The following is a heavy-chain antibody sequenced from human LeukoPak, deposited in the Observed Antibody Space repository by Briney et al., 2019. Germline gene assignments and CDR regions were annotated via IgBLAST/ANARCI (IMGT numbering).Heavy chain of an antibody. V-gene: IGHV3-23*01. CDR1: GFTFSSYA. D-gene: IGHD2-21*02. J-gene: IGHJ4*02. Sequence: TGGSLGLSCAASGFTFSSYAMSWVRQAPGKGLEWVSTISASGGSTYYATSVKGRFTISRDNSKNTLYLQMNSLRAEDTAVYYCAKDLSLYCGGDCYRNEFYFDYWGQGTLVTVSS. CDR2: ISASGGST. CDR3: AKDLSLYCGGDCYRNEFYFDY.